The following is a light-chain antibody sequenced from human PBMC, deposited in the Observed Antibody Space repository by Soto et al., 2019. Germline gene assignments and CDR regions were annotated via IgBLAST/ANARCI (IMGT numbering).Light chain of an antibody. CDR3: QQYNSYSWP. V-gene: IGKV1-17*01. CDR1: QIISTY. CDR2: AAS. J-gene: IGKJ2*01. Sequence: MQVAQGACSLSTTVGDRVTITCRASQIISTYLNWYQQRAGLAPRLLIYAASSLQSGVPSRFSGSGSGTEFTLTISSLQPDDFATYYCQQYNSYSWPFG.